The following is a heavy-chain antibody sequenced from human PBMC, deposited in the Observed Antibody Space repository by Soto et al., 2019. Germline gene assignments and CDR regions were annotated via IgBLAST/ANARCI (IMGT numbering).Heavy chain of an antibody. CDR2: ISGSGGST. J-gene: IGHJ3*02. D-gene: IGHD4-17*01. CDR3: AKDLISDYGAFDI. V-gene: IGHV3-23*01. Sequence: EVQLLESGGGLVQPGGSLRLSCAASGFTFSSYAMSWVRQAPGQGLEWVSAISGSGGSTYYADSVKGRVTISRDNSKNTLYLQMNSLRAEDTAVYYCAKDLISDYGAFDIWGQGTMVTVSS. CDR1: GFTFSSYA.